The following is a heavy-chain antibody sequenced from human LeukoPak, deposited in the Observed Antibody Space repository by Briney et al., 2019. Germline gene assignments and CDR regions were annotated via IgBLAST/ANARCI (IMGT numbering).Heavy chain of an antibody. Sequence: GGSLRLSCAASEFSVGSNYMTWVRQAPGKGLEWVSLIYSGGSTYYADSVKGRFTISRDNSKNTLYLQMNSLRAEDTAVYYCARDSSGYYYFYWGQGTLVTVSS. D-gene: IGHD3-22*01. CDR1: EFSVGSNY. CDR3: ARDSSGYYYFY. V-gene: IGHV3-66*01. J-gene: IGHJ4*02. CDR2: IYSGGST.